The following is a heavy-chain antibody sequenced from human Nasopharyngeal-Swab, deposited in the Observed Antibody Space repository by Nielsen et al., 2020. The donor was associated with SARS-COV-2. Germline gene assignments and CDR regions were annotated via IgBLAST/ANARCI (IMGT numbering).Heavy chain of an antibody. D-gene: IGHD2-15*01. Sequence: WIRQPPGKGLEWVSAISGSGGSTYYADSVKGRFTISRDNSKNTLYLQMNSLRAEDTAVYYCAKLVVVVAARNAFDIWGQGTMVTVSS. CDR2: ISGSGGST. J-gene: IGHJ3*02. V-gene: IGHV3-23*01. CDR3: AKLVVVVAARNAFDI.